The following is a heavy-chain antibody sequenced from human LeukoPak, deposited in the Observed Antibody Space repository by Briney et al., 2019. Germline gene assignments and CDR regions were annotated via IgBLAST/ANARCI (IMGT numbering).Heavy chain of an antibody. V-gene: IGHV3-21*04. Sequence: GGSLRLSCAASGFTFSSYGMHWVRQAPGKGLEWVSSISSSSSYIYYADSVKGRFTISRDNAKNSLYLQMNSLRAEDTAFYYCAKAELGVDTFFDYWGQRTLVTVSS. D-gene: IGHD3-3*01. J-gene: IGHJ4*02. CDR2: ISSSSSYI. CDR3: AKAELGVDTFFDY. CDR1: GFTFSSYG.